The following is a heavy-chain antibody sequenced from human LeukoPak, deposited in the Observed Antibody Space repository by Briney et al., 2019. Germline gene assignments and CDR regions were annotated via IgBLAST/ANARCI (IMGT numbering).Heavy chain of an antibody. Sequence: GGSLRLSCAASGFTFSSYWMHWVRQAPGKGLVWVSRINSDGSRTTYADSVKGRFAISRDNAKNTLHLQMNSLRAEDTAVYYCARDVQAGPGYWGQGTLVTVSS. V-gene: IGHV3-74*01. CDR1: GFTFSSYW. J-gene: IGHJ4*02. CDR2: INSDGSRT. CDR3: ARDVQAGPGY. D-gene: IGHD6-19*01.